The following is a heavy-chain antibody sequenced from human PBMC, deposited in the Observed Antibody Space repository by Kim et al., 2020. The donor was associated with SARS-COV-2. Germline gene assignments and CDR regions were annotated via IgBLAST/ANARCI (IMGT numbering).Heavy chain of an antibody. V-gene: IGHV1-2*02. CDR3: ATTDSSGWYYFY. CDR2: INPNSGGT. Sequence: ASVKVSCKASGYSLSGYYMHWVRQAPGQGLEWMGWINPNSGGTNYAQTFQGRVTMTRDTPISTGNMELSRLSSDDTAVYYCATTDSSGWYYFYWGQGALVTVSS. J-gene: IGHJ4*02. D-gene: IGHD6-19*01. CDR1: GYSLSGYY.